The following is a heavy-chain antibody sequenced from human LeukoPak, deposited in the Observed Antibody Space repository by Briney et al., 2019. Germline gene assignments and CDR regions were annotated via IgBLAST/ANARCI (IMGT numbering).Heavy chain of an antibody. V-gene: IGHV3-30-3*01. CDR1: GFTFTKYW. CDR2: ISYDGSNK. D-gene: IGHD2-15*01. CDR3: ARHLEDCSGGSCYSWFDP. Sequence: PGDSLRLSCAASGFTFTKYWMTWVRQAPGKGLEWVAVISYDGSNKYYADSVKGRFTISRDNSKNTLYLQMNSLTAEDTAVYYCARHLEDCSGGSCYSWFDPWGQGTLVTVSS. J-gene: IGHJ5*02.